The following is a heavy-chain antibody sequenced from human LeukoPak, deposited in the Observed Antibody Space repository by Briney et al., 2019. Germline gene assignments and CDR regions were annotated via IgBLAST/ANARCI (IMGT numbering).Heavy chain of an antibody. D-gene: IGHD1-26*01. V-gene: IGHV4-34*01. CDR1: GGSFSGYY. CDR3: ARRKSYSGSYHVWFDP. Sequence: PSETLSLTCAVYGGSFSGYYWSWIRQPPGKGLEWIGEINHSGSTNYNPSLKSRVTISVDTFKNQFSLKLSSVTAADTAVYYCARRKSYSGSYHVWFDPWGQGTLVTVSS. J-gene: IGHJ5*02. CDR2: INHSGST.